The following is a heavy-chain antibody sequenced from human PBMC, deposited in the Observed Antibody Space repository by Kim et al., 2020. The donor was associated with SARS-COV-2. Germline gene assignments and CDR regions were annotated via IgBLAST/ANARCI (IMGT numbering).Heavy chain of an antibody. CDR1: GYTFTSYY. CDR3: ARSPTGAAAGFTYGMDV. Sequence: ASVKVSCKASGYTFTSYYMHWVRQAPGQGLEWMGIINPSGGSTSYAQKFQGRVTMTRDTSTSTVYMELSSLRSEDTAVYYCARSPTGAAAGFTYGMDVWGQGTTVTVSS. CDR2: INPSGGST. V-gene: IGHV1-46*01. D-gene: IGHD6-13*01. J-gene: IGHJ6*02.